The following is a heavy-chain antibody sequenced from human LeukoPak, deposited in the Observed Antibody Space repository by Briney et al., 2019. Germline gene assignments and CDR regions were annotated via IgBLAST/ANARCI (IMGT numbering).Heavy chain of an antibody. Sequence: GPLTLSCTASGFPLSFNYMSWARQAPGKGLEWISVFYSGGSTYYADSVKGRFTISRDDSKNTLYLQMNSLRAEDTAIYYCARAQWRTCSYYYMDVWGKGTTVTVSS. CDR2: FYSGGST. D-gene: IGHD6-19*01. CDR1: GFPLSFNY. V-gene: IGHV3-53*01. CDR3: ARAQWRTCSYYYMDV. J-gene: IGHJ6*03.